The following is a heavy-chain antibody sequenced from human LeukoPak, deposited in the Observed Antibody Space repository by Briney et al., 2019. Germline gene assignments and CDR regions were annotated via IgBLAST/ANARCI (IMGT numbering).Heavy chain of an antibody. CDR2: ISATGGTI. CDR3: ARGNYYDPIDY. V-gene: IGHV3-48*04. CDR1: GFTFSSNG. Sequence: GGSLRLSCAASGFTFSSNGMNWVRQAPGKGLEWVSYISATGGTIYYADSVKGRFTISRDNAKNSLYLQMNSLRAEDTAVYYCARGNYYDPIDYWGQGTLVTVSS. D-gene: IGHD3-22*01. J-gene: IGHJ4*02.